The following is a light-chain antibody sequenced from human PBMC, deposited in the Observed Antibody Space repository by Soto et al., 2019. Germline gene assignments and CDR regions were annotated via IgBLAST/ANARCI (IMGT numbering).Light chain of an antibody. CDR1: QSVSSY. CDR2: DAS. J-gene: IGKJ4*01. CDR3: QQRSSWPLLWT. Sequence: IVLTQSPATMSLSPGERATLSCRASQSVSSYLAWYQQKPGQAPRLLIYDASNRATGIPARFSGSGSGTDFTLTISSLEPEDFAVYYCQQRSSWPLLWTFGGGTKVAIK. V-gene: IGKV3-11*01.